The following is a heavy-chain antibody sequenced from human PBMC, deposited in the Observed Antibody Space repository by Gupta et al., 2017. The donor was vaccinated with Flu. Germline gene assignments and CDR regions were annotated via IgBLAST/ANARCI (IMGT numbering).Heavy chain of an antibody. Sequence: QVQLVQSGAEVKKPGASVKVSCKASGYTFTSYGISWVRQAPGQGLEWMGWISAYNGNTNYAQKLQGRVTMTTDTSTSTAYMELRSLRSDDTAVYYCARIYGSGSYYNADYYYGMDVWGQGTTVTVSS. CDR2: ISAYNGNT. J-gene: IGHJ6*02. CDR3: ARIYGSGSYYNADYYYGMDV. D-gene: IGHD3-10*01. CDR1: GYTFTSYG. V-gene: IGHV1-18*01.